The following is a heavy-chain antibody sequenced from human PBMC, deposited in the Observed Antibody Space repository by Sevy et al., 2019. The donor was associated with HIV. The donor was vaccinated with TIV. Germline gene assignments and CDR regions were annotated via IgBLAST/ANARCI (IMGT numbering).Heavy chain of an antibody. J-gene: IGHJ4*02. V-gene: IGHV3-33*01. Sequence: GGSLRLSCAASGFTFSSYGMHWVRQAPGKGLEWVAVIWYDGSNKYYAASVKGRFTISRDNSKNTLYLQMNSLRAEDTAVYYCARSDYGDYRDFDYWGQGTLVTVSS. D-gene: IGHD4-17*01. CDR1: GFTFSSYG. CDR2: IWYDGSNK. CDR3: ARSDYGDYRDFDY.